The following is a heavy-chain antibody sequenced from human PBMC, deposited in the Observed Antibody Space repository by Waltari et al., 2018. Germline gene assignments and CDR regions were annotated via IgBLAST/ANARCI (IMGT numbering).Heavy chain of an antibody. J-gene: IGHJ4*02. CDR1: GGSISSGSYY. CDR3: AREIAAAGRSFDY. CDR2: IETSAAP. V-gene: IGHV4-61*09. Sequence: QVQLQESGPGLVKPSQTLSLTCTVSGGSISSGSYYWRWLRQPAGNGLEWIWYIETSAAPNYNPSLRSRSTISVDTSKNRFTLKLSSVTAADTAVYYCAREIAAAGRSFDYWGQGTLVTVSS. D-gene: IGHD6-13*01.